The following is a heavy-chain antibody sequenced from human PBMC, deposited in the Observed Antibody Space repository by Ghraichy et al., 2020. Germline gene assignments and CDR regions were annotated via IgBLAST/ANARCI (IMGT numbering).Heavy chain of an antibody. D-gene: IGHD4-17*01. V-gene: IGHV3-21*01. CDR1: GFTFSSYS. CDR3: ARGTDYGDYRLDY. Sequence: SCAASGFTFSSYSMNWVRQAPGKGLEWVSSISSSSSYIYYADSVKGRFTISRDNAKNSLYLQMNSLRAEDTAVYYCARGTDYGDYRLDYWGQGTLVTVSS. J-gene: IGHJ4*02. CDR2: ISSSSSYI.